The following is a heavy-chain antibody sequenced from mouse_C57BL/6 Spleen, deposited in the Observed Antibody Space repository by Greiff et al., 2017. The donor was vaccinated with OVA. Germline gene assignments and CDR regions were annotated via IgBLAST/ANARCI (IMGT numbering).Heavy chain of an antibody. CDR3: VREWAYYSNHFAY. CDR1: GYTFTSYW. CDR2: VNPSNGGT. J-gene: IGHJ3*01. V-gene: IGHV1-53*01. Sequence: QVQLQQPGTELVKPGPSVKLSCKASGYTFTSYWMHWVKQRPGQGLEWIGNVNPSNGGTNYNEKFKSKATLTVDKSSSTAYMQLSSLTSEDSAVDYCVREWAYYSNHFAYWGQGTLVTVSA. D-gene: IGHD2-5*01.